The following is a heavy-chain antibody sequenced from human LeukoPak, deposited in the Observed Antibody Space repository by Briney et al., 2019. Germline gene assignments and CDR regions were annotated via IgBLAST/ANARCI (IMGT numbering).Heavy chain of an antibody. V-gene: IGHV3-7*03. D-gene: IGHD2-21*01. CDR3: ASGDPPDY. CDR2: IQPDGSEQ. CDR1: GFTFDFSSSW. Sequence: GGSLRLSCAASGFTFDFSSSWMSWVRQAPGKGLEWVGNIQPDGSEQYPVDSVKGRFTISRDNSKNTLYLQMNSLRAEDTAVYYCASGDPPDYWGQGTLVTVSS. J-gene: IGHJ4*02.